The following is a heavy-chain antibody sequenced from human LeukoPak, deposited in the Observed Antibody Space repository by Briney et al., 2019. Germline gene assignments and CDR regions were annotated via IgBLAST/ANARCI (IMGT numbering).Heavy chain of an antibody. CDR2: IIPIFGTS. J-gene: IGHJ5*02. V-gene: IGHV1-69*05. CDR1: GGTFSSYA. Sequence: SVKVSCKASGGTFSSYAISWVRQAPGQGLEWMGRIIPIFGTSNYAQKFQGRVTITTDESTITAYMELSSLRSEDTAVYYCARDALDVVVVAATFGLNWFDPWGQGTLVTVSS. CDR3: ARDALDVVVVAATFGLNWFDP. D-gene: IGHD2-15*01.